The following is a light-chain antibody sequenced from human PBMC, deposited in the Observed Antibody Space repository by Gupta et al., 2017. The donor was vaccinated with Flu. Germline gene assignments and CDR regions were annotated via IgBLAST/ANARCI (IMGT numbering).Light chain of an antibody. V-gene: IGKV1-39*01. CDR1: QSISSY. CDR3: QQSDSTPWT. J-gene: IGKJ1*01. CDR2: AAS. Sequence: DIQMTQSPSSLSASVGDRVTITCRASQSISSYLNWYQQKPGKAPKLLIYAASSLQSGVPSRFSGSGSGTDFTLTISMRQPEDFANYYCQQSDSTPWTFGQGTKVEIK.